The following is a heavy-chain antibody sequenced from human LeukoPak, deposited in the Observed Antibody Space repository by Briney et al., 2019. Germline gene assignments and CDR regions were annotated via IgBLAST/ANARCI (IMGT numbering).Heavy chain of an antibody. J-gene: IGHJ4*02. CDR2: ISSSGSTI. Sequence: GGSLRLSCAASGFTFSSYEMSWVRQAPGKGLEWVSYISSSGSTIYYADSVKGRFTISRDNAKNSLYLHMSSLSAEDTAVYYCARGGYYDILTGIDYWGQGTLVTVSS. CDR3: ARGGYYDILTGIDY. CDR1: GFTFSSYE. V-gene: IGHV3-48*03. D-gene: IGHD3-9*01.